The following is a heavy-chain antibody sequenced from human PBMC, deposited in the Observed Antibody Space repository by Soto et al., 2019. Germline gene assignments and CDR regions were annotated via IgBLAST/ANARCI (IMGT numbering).Heavy chain of an antibody. V-gene: IGHV3-7*01. J-gene: IGHJ4*02. CDR3: ARLRGDYFDN. CDR2: IKEDGSET. D-gene: IGHD3-16*01. Sequence: EVQLVESGGGLVQPGGSLRLSCVASGFTFSAYWMTWVRQAPGKGLEWLANIKEDGSETHDLDGRFAISRDNDENPLYLQMSSLRAEDTAVYYCARLRGDYFDNWGQGTLVTVSS. CDR1: GFTFSAYW.